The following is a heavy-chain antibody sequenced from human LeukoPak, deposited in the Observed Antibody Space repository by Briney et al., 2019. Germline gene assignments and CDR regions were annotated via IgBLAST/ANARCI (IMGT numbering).Heavy chain of an antibody. CDR1: GYTFTSYY. CDR3: ARASPYYDYVWGSYRPYYFDH. J-gene: IGHJ4*02. Sequence: ASVKVSCKASGYTFTSYYMHWVRQAPGQGLEWMGIINPSGGSTSYAQKFQGRVTMTRDTSTSTVYMELSSLRSEDTAVYYCARASPYYDYVWGSYRPYYFDHWGQGTLVTVSS. CDR2: INPSGGST. D-gene: IGHD3-16*02. V-gene: IGHV1-46*01.